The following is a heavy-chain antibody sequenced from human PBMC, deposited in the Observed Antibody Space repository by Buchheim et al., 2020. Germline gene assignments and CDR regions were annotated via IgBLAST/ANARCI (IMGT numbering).Heavy chain of an antibody. CDR1: GFTFSSYG. CDR3: AKGISVRRSINQLAYGMDV. V-gene: IGHV3-30*18. D-gene: IGHD2-2*01. CDR2: ISYDGSNK. J-gene: IGHJ6*02. Sequence: QVQLVESGGGVVQPGRSLRLSCAAPGFTFSSYGMHWVRQAPGKGLEWVAVISYDGSNKYYADSVKGRFTISRDNSKNTLYLQMNSLRAEDTAVYYCAKGISVRRSINQLAYGMDVWGQGTT.